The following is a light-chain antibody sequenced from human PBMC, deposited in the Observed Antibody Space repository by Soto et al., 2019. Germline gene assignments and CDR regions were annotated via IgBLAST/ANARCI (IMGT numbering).Light chain of an antibody. V-gene: IGKV3-20*01. CDR1: QSVSTTS. J-gene: IGKJ1*01. Sequence: EIVLTQSPGTLSFSPGERATLSCRASQSVSTTSLAWYQQKPGQAPRLLIYGASNRATGIPDRFSGSGSGTDFTLTISRLEPEDFAVYYCQQYDGSPPWTFGLGNNVEFK. CDR2: GAS. CDR3: QQYDGSPPWT.